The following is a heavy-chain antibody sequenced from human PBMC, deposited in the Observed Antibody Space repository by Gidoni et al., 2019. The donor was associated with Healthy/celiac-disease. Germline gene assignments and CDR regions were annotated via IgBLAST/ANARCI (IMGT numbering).Heavy chain of an antibody. V-gene: IGHV3-11*01. J-gene: IGHJ4*02. CDR2: ISSSGSTI. D-gene: IGHD3-3*01. CDR1: GFTFSAYY. Sequence: QVQLVESGGGLVKPGGSLRLSCAASGFTFSAYYMSWIRQAPGKGLEWVSYISSSGSTIYYADSVKGRFTISRDNAKNSLYLQMNSLRAEDTAVYYCARMGYYDFWSGYYTREGYFDYWGQGTLVTVSS. CDR3: ARMGYYDFWSGYYTREGYFDY.